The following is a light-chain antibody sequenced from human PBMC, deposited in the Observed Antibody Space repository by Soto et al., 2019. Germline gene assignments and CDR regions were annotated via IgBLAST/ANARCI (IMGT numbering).Light chain of an antibody. CDR3: QKYNGAPLFLT. J-gene: IGKJ4*01. CDR2: AAS. Sequence: DIQMTQSPSSLSASVGDKVTITCRARQGISNYLAWYQHKPGKSPKLLIHAASTLQSGVRFRFSGSGSGSDFTRTISSLQPEDVASYYCQKYNGAPLFLTFGGGTKVEIK. V-gene: IGKV1-27*01. CDR1: QGISNY.